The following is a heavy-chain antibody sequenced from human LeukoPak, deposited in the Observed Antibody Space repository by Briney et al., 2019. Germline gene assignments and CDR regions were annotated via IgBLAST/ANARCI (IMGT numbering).Heavy chain of an antibody. Sequence: GGSLRLSCAASGFTVSSNYMSWVRQAPGKGLEWVSVIYSGGSTYYADSVKGRFTISRDNAKNSLYLQMNSLRAEDTAVYYCARVVIIPLYYYYYMDVWGKGTTVTVSS. J-gene: IGHJ6*03. CDR2: IYSGGST. D-gene: IGHD3-3*01. V-gene: IGHV3-53*01. CDR3: ARVVIIPLYYYYYMDV. CDR1: GFTVSSNY.